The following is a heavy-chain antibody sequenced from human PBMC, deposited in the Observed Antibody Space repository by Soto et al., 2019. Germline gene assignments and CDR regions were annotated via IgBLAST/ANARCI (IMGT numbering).Heavy chain of an antibody. CDR3: ATTTRYLGAFDI. CDR2: ISAYNGNT. J-gene: IGHJ3*02. D-gene: IGHD1-1*01. V-gene: IGHV1-18*01. Sequence: ASVKVSCKASGYTFTSYGISWVRQAPGQGLEWMGWISAYNGNTNYAQKLQGRVTMTKDTSTNTAYMELSSLRSEDTAVYYCATTTRYLGAFDIWGQGTMVTVSS. CDR1: GYTFTSYG.